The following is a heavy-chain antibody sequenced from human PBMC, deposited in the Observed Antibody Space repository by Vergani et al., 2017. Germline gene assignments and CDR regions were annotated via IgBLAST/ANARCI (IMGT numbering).Heavy chain of an antibody. Sequence: QVQLVESGGGVVQPGRSLRLSCAASGFTFSSYGMHWVRQAPGKGLEWVAVISYDGSNKYYADSVKGRFTISRDNSKNTLYLQMNSLRAEDTAVYYCAKDPKIVVVITLDYWGQGTLVTVSS. CDR3: AKDPKIVVVITLDY. CDR2: ISYDGSNK. J-gene: IGHJ4*02. V-gene: IGHV3-30*18. D-gene: IGHD3-22*01. CDR1: GFTFSSYG.